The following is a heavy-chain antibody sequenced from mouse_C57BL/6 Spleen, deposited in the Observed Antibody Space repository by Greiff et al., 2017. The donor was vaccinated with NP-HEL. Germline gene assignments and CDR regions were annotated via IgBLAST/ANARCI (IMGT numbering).Heavy chain of an antibody. CDR2: ISNGGGST. CDR3: ARLYYYGSSPHWYFDV. Sequence: EVKVEESGGGLVQPGGSLKLSCAASGFTFSDYYMYWVRQTPEKRLEWVAYISNGGGSTYYPDTVKGRFTISRDNAKNTLYLQMSRLKSEDTAMYYCARLYYYGSSPHWYFDVWGTGTTVTVSS. CDR1: GFTFSDYY. V-gene: IGHV5-12*01. J-gene: IGHJ1*03. D-gene: IGHD1-1*01.